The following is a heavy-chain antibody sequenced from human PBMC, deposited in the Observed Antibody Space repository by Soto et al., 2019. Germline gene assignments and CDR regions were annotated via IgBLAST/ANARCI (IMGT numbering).Heavy chain of an antibody. D-gene: IGHD3-3*01. J-gene: IGHJ6*02. CDR1: GGSISTYS. Sequence: SETLSLTCTVSGGSISTYSWSWIRQPPGKGLEWIGYISYSGSTNYNPSLKSRVTISVDTSKNQFSLKLSSVTAADTAVYYCARDHPRITSGPAHNYYYYYGMDVWGQGTTVTVSS. V-gene: IGHV4-59*01. CDR2: ISYSGST. CDR3: ARDHPRITSGPAHNYYYYYGMDV.